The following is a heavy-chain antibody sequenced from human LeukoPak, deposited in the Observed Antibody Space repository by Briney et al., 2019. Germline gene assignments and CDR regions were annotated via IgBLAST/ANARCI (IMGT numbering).Heavy chain of an antibody. V-gene: IGHV3-15*01. D-gene: IGHD1-26*01. CDR2: IKTKTDDGAT. J-gene: IGHJ4*02. CDR3: TTYVGATAY. Sequence: GGSLRLSCAASGFTFSNARMNWVRQAPGKGLEWVGRIKTKTDDGATDYSAPVKGRFTISRDDSKTTLYLQMNSLKTEDTAIYYCTTYVGATAYWGQGTLVTVSS. CDR1: GFTFSNAR.